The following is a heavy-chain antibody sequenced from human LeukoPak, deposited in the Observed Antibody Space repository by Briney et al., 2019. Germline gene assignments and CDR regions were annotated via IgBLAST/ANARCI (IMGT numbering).Heavy chain of an antibody. J-gene: IGHJ4*02. V-gene: IGHV3-23*01. CDR3: VKDTYSSSWYGAFDY. Sequence: PGGSLRLSCAASGFTFSSYAMSWVRQAPGKGLEWVSAISGSGGSTYYADSVKGRFTISRDNSKNTLYLQMSSLRAEDTAVYYCVKDTYSSSWYGAFDYWGQGTLVTVSS. CDR1: GFTFSSYA. D-gene: IGHD6-13*01. CDR2: ISGSGGST.